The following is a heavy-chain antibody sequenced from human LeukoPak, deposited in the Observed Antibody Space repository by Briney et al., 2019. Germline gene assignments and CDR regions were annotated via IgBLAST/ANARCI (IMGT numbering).Heavy chain of an antibody. CDR1: GFTFNLAW. Sequence: PGGSLRLSCATSGFTFNLAWMSWVRQAPGKGLEWVGRIKRNTQGGTTDYAAAVKGRFTISRDDSKNTLYLQMNSLEIEDTGVYYCTTHPGYESYWGQGTLVTVSS. CDR3: TTHPGYESY. J-gene: IGHJ4*02. D-gene: IGHD2-15*01. V-gene: IGHV3-15*01. CDR2: IKRNTQGGTT.